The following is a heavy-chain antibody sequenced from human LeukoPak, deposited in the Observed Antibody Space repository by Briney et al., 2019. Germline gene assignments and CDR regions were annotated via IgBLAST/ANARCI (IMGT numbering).Heavy chain of an antibody. CDR3: ARGSSFFGHYFDY. CDR2: ISGSGGIT. Sequence: GGSLRLSCAASGFTFSNYAMNWVRQAPGKGLEWVSAISGSGGITYYADSVKGRFTISRDKSKNTLDLQMNTLRAEDTAVYYCARGSSFFGHYFDYWGQGTLVTVSS. V-gene: IGHV3-23*01. D-gene: IGHD3-10*01. J-gene: IGHJ4*02. CDR1: GFTFSNYA.